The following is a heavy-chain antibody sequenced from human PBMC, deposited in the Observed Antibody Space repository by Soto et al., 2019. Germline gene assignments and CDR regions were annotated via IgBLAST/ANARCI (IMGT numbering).Heavy chain of an antibody. D-gene: IGHD3-16*01. CDR1: GFTFSDHY. Sequence: GGSLRLSCAASGFTFSDHYMDWVRQAPGKGLEWVGRTRDKTNSYTTEYAASVKGRFTISRDDSKSSLYLQMNSLKTEDTAVYYCARATVGTYYFDYWGQGTLVTVSS. J-gene: IGHJ4*02. V-gene: IGHV3-72*01. CDR2: TRDKTNSYTT. CDR3: ARATVGTYYFDY.